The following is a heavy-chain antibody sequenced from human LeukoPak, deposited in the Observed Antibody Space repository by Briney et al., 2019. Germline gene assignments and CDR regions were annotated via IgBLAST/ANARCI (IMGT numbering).Heavy chain of an antibody. CDR2: ISGSGGST. CDR1: GFTFSSYA. CDR3: AKDKAVSGSPHY. Sequence: GGSLRLFCAASGFTFSSYAMSWVRQAPGKGLEWVSAISGSGGSTYYADSVKGRFTISRDNSKNTLYLQMNSLRAEDTAVYYCAKDKAVSGSPHYWGQGTLVTVSS. J-gene: IGHJ4*02. V-gene: IGHV3-23*01. D-gene: IGHD3-3*01.